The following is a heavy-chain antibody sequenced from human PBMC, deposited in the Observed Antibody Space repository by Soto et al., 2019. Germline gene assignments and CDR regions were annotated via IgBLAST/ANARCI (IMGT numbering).Heavy chain of an antibody. J-gene: IGHJ3*02. V-gene: IGHV3-33*01. Sequence: PGGSLRFSCAASGFTFSSYGMHWVRQAPGKGLEWVAVIWYDGSNKYYADSVKGRFTISRDNSKNTLYLQMNSLRAEDTAVYYCARYTVGAFDIWGHGTMVTVSS. D-gene: IGHD4-17*01. CDR1: GFTFSSYG. CDR3: ARYTVGAFDI. CDR2: IWYDGSNK.